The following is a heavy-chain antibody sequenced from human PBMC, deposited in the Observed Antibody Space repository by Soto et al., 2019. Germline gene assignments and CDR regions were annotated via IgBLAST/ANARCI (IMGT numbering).Heavy chain of an antibody. CDR2: IYTSGST. Sequence: QVQLQESGPGLVKPSETLSLTCNVSGDSMTKYYWSWIRQPAGKGLEWIGRIYTSGSTNYNPSLKSRVTMSIDTSNNHFSLSLKSVTAADTAMYYCARMVGAAYYFDFWGQGALVTVSS. V-gene: IGHV4-4*07. J-gene: IGHJ4*02. CDR3: ARMVGAAYYFDF. CDR1: GDSMTKYY. D-gene: IGHD1-26*01.